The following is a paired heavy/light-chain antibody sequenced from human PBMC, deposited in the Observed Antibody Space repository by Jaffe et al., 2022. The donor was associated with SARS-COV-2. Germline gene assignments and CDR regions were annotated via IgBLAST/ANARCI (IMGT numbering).Heavy chain of an antibody. V-gene: IGHV2-5*02. CDR2: IYWDDDK. CDR1: GFSLTTSGVG. CDR3: AHRPHYSSSWQNYFDP. Sequence: QITLKESGPTLVKPTQTLTLTCTVSGFSLTTSGVGVGWVRQPPGKALEWLALIYWDDDKRYSPSLKRRLTITKDTSKNQVVLKMTNMDPADTGTYYCAHRPHYSSSWQNYFDPWGQGTLVTVSS. J-gene: IGHJ5*02. D-gene: IGHD2-2*01.
Light chain of an antibody. V-gene: IGLV3-21*02. J-gene: IGLJ2*01. CDR2: DDS. CDR1: NIEIHN. Sequence: SYVLTQPPSVSVAPGQTARISCGGDNIEIHNVHWYQQKPGQAPVLVVCDDSARPSGIPERFSGSKSGNTATLTISRVEVGDEADFYCQIWDSRSDDQVFGGGTKLTVL. CDR3: QIWDSRSDDQV.